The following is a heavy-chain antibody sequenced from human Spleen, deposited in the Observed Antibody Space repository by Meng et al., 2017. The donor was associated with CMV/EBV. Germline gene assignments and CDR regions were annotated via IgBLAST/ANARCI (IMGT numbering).Heavy chain of an antibody. CDR2: IIPVFGIV. Sequence: AFSSSAISWVRQVPGQGLEWMGEIIPVFGIVNYAPKFQGRVSITADKSTVTAYMDLSSLTSEDTAVYYCATGPWGYCNGSTCYYFEYWGQGTLVTVSS. CDR1: AFSSSA. CDR3: ATGPWGYCNGSTCYYFEY. J-gene: IGHJ4*02. V-gene: IGHV1-69*17. D-gene: IGHD2/OR15-2a*01.